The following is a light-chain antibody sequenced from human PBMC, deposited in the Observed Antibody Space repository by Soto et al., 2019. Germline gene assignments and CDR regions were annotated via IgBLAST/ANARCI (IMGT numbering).Light chain of an antibody. CDR3: CSYAGSYTSYV. CDR2: DVT. V-gene: IGLV2-11*01. Sequence: QSALTQPRSVSGSPGQSVAISCTGISSDVDGYNYVSWYQQHPGKAPKLMIHDVTKRPSGVPDRFSGSKSGNTASLTISGLQAEDEADYYCCSYAGSYTSYVFGTGTKLTVL. J-gene: IGLJ1*01. CDR1: SSDVDGYNY.